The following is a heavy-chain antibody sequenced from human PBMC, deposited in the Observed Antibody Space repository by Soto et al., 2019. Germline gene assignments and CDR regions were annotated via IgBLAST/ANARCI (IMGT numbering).Heavy chain of an antibody. CDR2: FYYSGST. J-gene: IGHJ5*02. D-gene: IGHD6-6*01. V-gene: IGHV4-59*12. Sequence: SETLSLTCTVSGGSISRYDWTWVRQPPGKGLECIAYFYYSGSTYYNPSLKSRVTISVDTSKNQFSLKLSSVTAADTAVYYCARVEKYSSSINWFDPWGQGTLVTVSS. CDR3: ARVEKYSSSINWFDP. CDR1: GGSISRYD.